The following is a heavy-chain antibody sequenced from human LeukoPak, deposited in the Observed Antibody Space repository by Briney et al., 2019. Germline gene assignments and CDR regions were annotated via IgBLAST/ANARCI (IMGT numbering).Heavy chain of an antibody. CDR3: ARASSSWYYFDY. V-gene: IGHV3-7*01. CDR1: GFSFSTYW. J-gene: IGHJ4*02. D-gene: IGHD6-13*01. CDR2: IRQDGSEK. Sequence: GGSLRLSCETSGFSFSTYWMSWVRQAPGKGLEWVANIRQDGSEKYYVDSVKGRFTISRDNAKNSLDLQMNSLRAEDTAVYYCARASSSWYYFDYWGQGTLVTVSS.